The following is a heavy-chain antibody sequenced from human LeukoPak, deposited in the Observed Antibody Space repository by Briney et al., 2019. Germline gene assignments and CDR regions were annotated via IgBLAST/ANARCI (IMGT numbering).Heavy chain of an antibody. D-gene: IGHD3-22*01. Sequence: VASVKVSCKASGYTFTNYGVSWVRQAPGQGLEWLGWISAYKGDTNYAQNLQGRVTMTTDSPTSTAYMEVRSLRSDDTAVYYCVRDGYYYDSSGYYRKSEFDYWGQGTLVTVSS. CDR1: GYTFTNYG. CDR3: VRDGYYYDSSGYYRKSEFDY. CDR2: ISAYKGDT. V-gene: IGHV1-18*01. J-gene: IGHJ4*02.